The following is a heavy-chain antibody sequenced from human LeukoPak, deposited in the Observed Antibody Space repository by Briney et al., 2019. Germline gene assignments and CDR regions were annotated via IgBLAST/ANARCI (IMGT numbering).Heavy chain of an antibody. CDR3: ARHRYYYGSGSYYRLYYFDY. V-gene: IGHV4-4*07. J-gene: IGHJ4*02. D-gene: IGHD3-10*01. CDR1: GGSISSYY. CDR2: IYTSGST. Sequence: PSETLSLTCTVSGGSISSYYWSWIRQPAGKGLEWIGRIYTSGSTNYNPSLKSRVTMSVDTSKNQFSLKLSSVTAADTAVYYCARHRYYYGSGSYYRLYYFDYWGQGTLVTVSS.